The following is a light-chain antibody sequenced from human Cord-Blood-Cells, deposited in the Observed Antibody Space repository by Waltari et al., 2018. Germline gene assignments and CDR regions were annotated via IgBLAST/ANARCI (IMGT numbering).Light chain of an antibody. V-gene: IGLV2-14*01. CDR2: YVS. Sequence: HSALTHPASVSGPPGQSIAISCTGTSSDVGGANSVSWYQQHPGQAPKLRIYYVSNGPSGGSACCSGFKGGSTAFLPISALHAEVETDYYRSSYTRGSTRVGGGSKLTVL. J-gene: IGLJ2*01. CDR3: SSYTRGSTR. CDR1: SSDVGGANS.